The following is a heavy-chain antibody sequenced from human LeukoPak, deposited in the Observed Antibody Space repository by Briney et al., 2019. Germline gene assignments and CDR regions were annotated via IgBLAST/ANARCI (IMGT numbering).Heavy chain of an antibody. CDR1: GCSISSYY. D-gene: IGHD6-19*01. J-gene: IGHJ4*02. CDR3: ARVGTSYSSGWYTKYFDY. CDR2: VSYSGST. V-gene: IGHV4-59*01. Sequence: SETLSFTCTVSGCSISSYYWTWIRQHPGKGLEWIGYVSYSGSTNYNPSLKSRVTISVDTSKNQFSLKLSSVTAADTAVYYCARVGTSYSSGWYTKYFDYWGQGTLVTVSS.